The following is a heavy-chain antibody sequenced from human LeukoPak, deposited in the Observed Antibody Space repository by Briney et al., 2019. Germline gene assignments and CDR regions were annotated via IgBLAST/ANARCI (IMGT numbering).Heavy chain of an antibody. D-gene: IGHD3-22*01. J-gene: IGHJ4*02. V-gene: IGHV1-18*01. CDR2: ISAYNGNT. CDR1: GYTFTSYG. CDR3: ARGYDSSGYYSYYFDY. Sequence: ASVKVSCKASGYTFTSYGISWVRQAPGQGLEWMGWISAYNGNTNYAQKLQGRVTMTTDTSTSTAYMELRGLRSDDTAVYYCARGYDSSGYYSYYFDYWGQGTLVTVSS.